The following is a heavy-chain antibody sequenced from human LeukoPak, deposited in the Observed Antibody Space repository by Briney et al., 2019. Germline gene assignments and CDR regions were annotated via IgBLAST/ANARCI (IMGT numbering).Heavy chain of an antibody. CDR3: ARADYVWGSYRTRYYFDY. J-gene: IGHJ4*02. Sequence: SETLSLTCAVYGGSFSGYYWSWIRQPPGKGLEWIGEINHSGSTNYNPSLKSRVTIPVDTSKNQFSLKLSSVTAADTAVYYCARADYVWGSYRTRYYFDYWGQGTLVTVSS. D-gene: IGHD3-16*02. V-gene: IGHV4-34*01. CDR1: GGSFSGYY. CDR2: INHSGST.